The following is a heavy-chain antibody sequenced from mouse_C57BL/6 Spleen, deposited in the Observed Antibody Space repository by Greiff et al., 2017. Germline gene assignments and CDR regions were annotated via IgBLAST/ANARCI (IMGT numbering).Heavy chain of an antibody. V-gene: IGHV1-75*01. CDR1: GYTFTDYY. CDR2: IFPGSGST. J-gene: IGHJ4*01. CDR3: ARPVVAPYAMDY. Sequence: VKLKESGPELVKPGASVKISCKASGYTFTDYYINWVKQRPGQGLEWIGWIFPGSGSTYYNEKFKGKATLTVDKSSSTAYMLLSSLTSEDSAVYFCARPVVAPYAMDYWGQGTSVTVSS. D-gene: IGHD1-1*01.